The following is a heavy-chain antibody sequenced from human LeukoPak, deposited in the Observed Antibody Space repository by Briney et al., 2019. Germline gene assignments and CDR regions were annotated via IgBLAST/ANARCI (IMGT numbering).Heavy chain of an antibody. D-gene: IGHD3-3*01. CDR3: AKDLSSHNRFSLRKNWFDP. J-gene: IGHJ5*02. CDR1: GYTFTGYY. Sequence: ASVKVSCKASGYTFTGYYMHWVRQAPGQGLEWMGWINPNSGGTNYAQKFQGRVTMTRDTSVSTAYMELSRLRSDDTAVYYCAKDLSSHNRFSLRKNWFDPLGPGTLVTVSS. CDR2: INPNSGGT. V-gene: IGHV1-2*02.